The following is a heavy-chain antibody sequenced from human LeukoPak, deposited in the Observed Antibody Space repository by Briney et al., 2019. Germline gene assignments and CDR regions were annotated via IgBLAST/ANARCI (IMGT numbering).Heavy chain of an antibody. CDR3: ARDVGYYDSSGYYHYFDY. CDR2: IYYSGST. J-gene: IGHJ4*02. V-gene: IGHV4-39*07. D-gene: IGHD3-22*01. Sequence: SETLSLTCTVSGGSISSSSYYWGWIRQPPGKGLEWIGSIYYSGSTNYNPSLKSRVTMSVDTSKNQFSLKLSSVTAADTAVYYCARDVGYYDSSGYYHYFDYWGQGTLVTVSS. CDR1: GGSISSSSYY.